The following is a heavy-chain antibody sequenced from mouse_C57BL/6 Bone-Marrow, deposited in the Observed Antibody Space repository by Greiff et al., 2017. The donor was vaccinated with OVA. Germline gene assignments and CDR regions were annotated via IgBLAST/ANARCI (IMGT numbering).Heavy chain of an antibody. V-gene: IGHV5-9-1*02. CDR1: GFTFSSYA. Sequence: EVKLMESGEGLVKPGGSLKLSCAASGFTFSSYAMSWVRQTPEKRLEWVAYISSGGDYIYYADTVKGRFTISRDNARNTLYLQMSSLKSEDTAMYYCTRDYDGYYDYYAMDYWGQGTSVTVSS. CDR2: ISSGGDYI. CDR3: TRDYDGYYDYYAMDY. D-gene: IGHD2-3*01. J-gene: IGHJ4*01.